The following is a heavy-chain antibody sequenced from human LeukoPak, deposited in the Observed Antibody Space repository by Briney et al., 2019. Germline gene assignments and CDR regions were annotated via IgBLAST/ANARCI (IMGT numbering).Heavy chain of an antibody. Sequence: PSQTLSLTCTVSGGSISSGSYYWSWIRQPAGKGLEWIGRIYTSGSTNYNPSLKSRVTMSVDTSKNQFSLKLSSVTAADTAVYYCASLSSGSYLAWFDPWGQGTLVTVSS. CDR2: IYTSGST. CDR1: GGSISSGSYY. J-gene: IGHJ5*02. D-gene: IGHD1-26*01. V-gene: IGHV4-61*02. CDR3: ASLSSGSYLAWFDP.